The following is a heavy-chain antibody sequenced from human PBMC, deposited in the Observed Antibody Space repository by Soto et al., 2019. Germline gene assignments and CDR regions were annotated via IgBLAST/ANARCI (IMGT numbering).Heavy chain of an antibody. J-gene: IGHJ6*02. Sequence: QVQLVQSGAEVKKPGSSVKVSCKASGGTFSSYAISWVRQAPGQGLEWMGGIIPIFGTANYAQKFQGRVTITADKSTSTAYMELSSLRSEDTAVYYCVNGVVPAAIPTCYCYGMDVWGQGTTVTVSS. CDR1: GGTFSSYA. D-gene: IGHD2-2*02. CDR2: IIPIFGTA. CDR3: VNGVVPAAIPTCYCYGMDV. V-gene: IGHV1-69*06.